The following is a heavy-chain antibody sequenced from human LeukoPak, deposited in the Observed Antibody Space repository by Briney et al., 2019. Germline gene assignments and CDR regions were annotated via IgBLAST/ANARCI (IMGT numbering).Heavy chain of an antibody. CDR1: GYTFTSYD. Sequence: SVKVSCKASGYTFTSYDISWVRQAPGQGLEWMGGIIPIFGTANYAQKFQGRVTITTDESTSTAYMELSSLRSEDTAVYYCASSYGDYVNFDYWGQGTLVTVSS. J-gene: IGHJ4*02. V-gene: IGHV1-69*05. CDR3: ASSYGDYVNFDY. D-gene: IGHD4-17*01. CDR2: IIPIFGTA.